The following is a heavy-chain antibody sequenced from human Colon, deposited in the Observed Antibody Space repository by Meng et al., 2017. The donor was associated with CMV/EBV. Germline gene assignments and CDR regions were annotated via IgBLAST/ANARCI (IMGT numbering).Heavy chain of an antibody. CDR1: GNIFGSAY. CDR2: VSLTGERP. J-gene: IGHJ5*02. Sequence: KASGNIFGSAYVHWVRQAPGQGLDWVGMVSLTGERPKYAQKFQGRVTMTRDTSTSTFYMELSSLVSEDTAVYYCARMFAASSGWFDPWGQGTLVTVSS. D-gene: IGHD6-6*01. CDR3: ARMFAASSGWFDP. V-gene: IGHV1-46*01.